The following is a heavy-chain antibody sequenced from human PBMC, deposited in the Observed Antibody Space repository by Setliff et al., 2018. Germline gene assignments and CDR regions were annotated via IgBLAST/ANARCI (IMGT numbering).Heavy chain of an antibody. J-gene: IGHJ6*03. CDR2: IKQDGSEK. D-gene: IGHD3-3*01. CDR3: ARGPTIFGAIYYMDV. CDR1: GFTFSSYW. Sequence: GGSLRLSCAASGFTFSSYWMSWVRQAPGKGLEWVANIKQDGSEKYYVDSVKGRFTISRDNAKNSPYLQMNSLRAEDTAVYYCARGPTIFGAIYYMDVWGKGTTVTVSS. V-gene: IGHV3-7*01.